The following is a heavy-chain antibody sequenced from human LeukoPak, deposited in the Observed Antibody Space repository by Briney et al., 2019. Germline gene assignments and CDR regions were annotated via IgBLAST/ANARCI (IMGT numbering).Heavy chain of an antibody. D-gene: IGHD6-19*01. Sequence: GGSLRLSCAASGFTFSNYAMHWVRHAPGKGLVWVSRINSDGSSTNYADSVKGRFTISRDNAKNTLYLQMNSLRAEDTAVYYCARVPITLAGTKDAKYFQHWGQGTLVSVSS. CDR3: ARVPITLAGTKDAKYFQH. CDR2: INSDGSST. CDR1: GFTFSNYA. J-gene: IGHJ1*01. V-gene: IGHV3-74*01.